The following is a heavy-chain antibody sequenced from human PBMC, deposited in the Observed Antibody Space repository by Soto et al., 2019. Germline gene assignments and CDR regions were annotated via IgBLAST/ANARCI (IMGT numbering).Heavy chain of an antibody. CDR3: ARDRVVPAAPLGGYYYYMDV. Sequence: SETLSLTCTVSGGSISGGVHSWSWIRQPPGKGLEWIGYIFDSGSTNYNPSLKSRLTISVDTSKNQFSLKLSSVTAADTAVYYCARDRVVPAAPLGGYYYYMDVWGKGTTVTVSS. D-gene: IGHD2-2*01. CDR2: IFDSGST. V-gene: IGHV4-30-4*02. CDR1: GGSISGGVHS. J-gene: IGHJ6*03.